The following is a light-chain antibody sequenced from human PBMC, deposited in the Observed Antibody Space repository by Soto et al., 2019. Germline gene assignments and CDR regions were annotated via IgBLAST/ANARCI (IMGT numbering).Light chain of an antibody. CDR1: QAVTGNY. CDR2: GAS. CDR3: QQCGPSLKYT. J-gene: IGKJ2*01. Sequence: EVVLTQSPDTLSLSPGERATLSCRASQAVTGNYLAWYQQKPGQAPRLLIYGASNRATGIADRFSGSGSGTDFTLTISRLEPEDFAVYYCQQCGPSLKYTFGQGXKLEIK. V-gene: IGKV3-20*01.